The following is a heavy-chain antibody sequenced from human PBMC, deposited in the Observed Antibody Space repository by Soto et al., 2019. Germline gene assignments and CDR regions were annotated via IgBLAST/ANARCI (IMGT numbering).Heavy chain of an antibody. Sequence: SETLSLTCTVSGGSISSSSYYWGWICQPPGKGLEWIGSIYYSGSTYYNQSLKSRVTISVDTSKNQFSLKLSSVTAADMVVYYCARHGSDILTGYYISNWFDPWGQGTLVTVSS. CDR2: IYYSGST. D-gene: IGHD3-9*01. CDR1: GGSISSSSYY. V-gene: IGHV4-39*01. CDR3: ARHGSDILTGYYISNWFDP. J-gene: IGHJ5*02.